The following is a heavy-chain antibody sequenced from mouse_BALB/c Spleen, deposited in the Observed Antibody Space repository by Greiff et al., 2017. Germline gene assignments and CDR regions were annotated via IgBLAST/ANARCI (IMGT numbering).Heavy chain of an antibody. CDR1: GYTFSSYW. CDR2: ILPGSGST. D-gene: IGHD2-12*01. J-gene: IGHJ4*01. V-gene: IGHV1-9*01. Sequence: VQLQQSGAELMKPGASVKISCKATGYTFSSYWIEWVKQRPGHGLEWIGEILPGSGSTNYNEKFKGKATFTADTSSNTAYMQLSSLTSEDSAVYYCARVTMRYAMDYWGQGTSVTVSS. CDR3: ARVTMRYAMDY.